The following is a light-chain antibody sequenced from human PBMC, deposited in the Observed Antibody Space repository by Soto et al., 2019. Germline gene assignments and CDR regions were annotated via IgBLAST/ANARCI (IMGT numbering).Light chain of an antibody. V-gene: IGKV1D-12*01. J-gene: IGKJ3*01. CDR1: QDISVW. CDR3: QQANSFPRT. Sequence: DIQMTQSPSSVSASVGDRVTITCRASQDISVWLASYQQKPGKAPKRLIYAASNLQTGVPSRFSGSGSWTDFTLSIHSLQPEDFATYYCQQANSFPRTFGPGTKVDIK. CDR2: AAS.